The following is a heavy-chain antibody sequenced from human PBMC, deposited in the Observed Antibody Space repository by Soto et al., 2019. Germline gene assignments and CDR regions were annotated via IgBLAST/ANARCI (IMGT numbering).Heavy chain of an antibody. CDR3: AKAYFDILTGYFGDY. J-gene: IGHJ4*02. V-gene: IGHV3-23*01. D-gene: IGHD3-9*01. Sequence: VQLLESGGDLVQPGGSLRLSCAACGFTFSNYAMSWVRQAPGKGLEWVSGMSNSGSRTYYADSVKGRFIISRDNSKNTLYLQMNSLRPEDTAVYYCAKAYFDILTGYFGDYWGQGTLVSVSS. CDR1: GFTFSNYA. CDR2: MSNSGSRT.